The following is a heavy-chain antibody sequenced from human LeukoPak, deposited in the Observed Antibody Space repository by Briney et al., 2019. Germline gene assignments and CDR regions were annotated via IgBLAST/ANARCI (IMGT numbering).Heavy chain of an antibody. V-gene: IGHV3-7*01. J-gene: IGHJ1*01. CDR1: RFTFSNYW. CDR3: ARPYSGSYRSPLQH. D-gene: IGHD1-26*01. CDR2: IKQDGSEK. Sequence: PGGSLRLSCAASRFTFSNYWMSWVRQAPGKGLEWVANIKQDGSEKYYVDSVKGRFTISRDNAKNSLYLHMNSLRAEDTAVYYCARPYSGSYRSPLQHWGQGTLVTVSS.